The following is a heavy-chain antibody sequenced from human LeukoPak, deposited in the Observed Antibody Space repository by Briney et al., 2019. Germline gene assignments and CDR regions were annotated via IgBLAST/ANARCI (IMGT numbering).Heavy chain of an antibody. J-gene: IGHJ5*02. CDR3: ASVRGYSSGWYASGFDP. Sequence: SETLTLTCTVSGGSFSNYYWTWIRQPPGRGLEWIGYIFYSGDTNYNPSLKSRVTISLDTPKKQFSLKLSSVTAADTAVYYCASVRGYSSGWYASGFDPWGQGTLVTVSS. CDR2: IFYSGDT. CDR1: GGSFSNYY. V-gene: IGHV4-59*12. D-gene: IGHD6-19*01.